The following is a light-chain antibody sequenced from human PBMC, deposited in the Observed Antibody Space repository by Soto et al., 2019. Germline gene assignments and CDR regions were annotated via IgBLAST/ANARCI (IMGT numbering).Light chain of an antibody. Sequence: DIQMTQSPSSVSASVGDRVTITCRASQGISNWLAWYQQKPGTAPKLLISAASSLQSGVSPRFSGSGSGTDFTLTITSLQPEDFATYFCQQANSFPPTFXGGTKVDIK. CDR1: QGISNW. CDR3: QQANSFPPT. CDR2: AAS. V-gene: IGKV1-12*01. J-gene: IGKJ4*01.